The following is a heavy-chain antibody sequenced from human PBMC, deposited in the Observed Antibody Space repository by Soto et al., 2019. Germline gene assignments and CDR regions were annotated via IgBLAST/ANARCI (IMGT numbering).Heavy chain of an antibody. D-gene: IGHD2-2*01. CDR3: AHCRGGVASF. V-gene: IGHV2-5*02. Sequence: QITLNESGPTLVKPTQTLTLTCTFSGFSLSTRDVGVGWIRQPPGEALEWLGVVYWDDDKTYSPSLKSRLTITKDTSKTQVVLRITRMDPVDTATYYCAHCRGGVASFWGQGTLVTVSS. J-gene: IGHJ4*02. CDR1: GFSLSTRDVG. CDR2: VYWDDDK.